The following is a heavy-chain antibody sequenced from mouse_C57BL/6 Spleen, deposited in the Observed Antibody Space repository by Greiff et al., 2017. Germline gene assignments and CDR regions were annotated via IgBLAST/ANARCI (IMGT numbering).Heavy chain of an antibody. D-gene: IGHD1-1*01. Sequence: QVQLQQPGAELVKPGASVKLSCKASGYTFTSYWMQWVKQRPGQGLEWIGEIDPSDSYTNYNQKFKGKATLTVDTSSSTAYMQLSSLTSEDSAVYYCARSPSLYYGSSYLDYWGQGTTLTVSS. CDR3: ARSPSLYYGSSYLDY. CDR2: IDPSDSYT. V-gene: IGHV1-50*01. J-gene: IGHJ2*01. CDR1: GYTFTSYW.